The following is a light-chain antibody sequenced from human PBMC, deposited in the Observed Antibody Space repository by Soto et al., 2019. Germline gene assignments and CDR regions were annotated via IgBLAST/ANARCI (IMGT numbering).Light chain of an antibody. CDR2: DAS. V-gene: IGKV3-20*01. Sequence: EITKRRCTLSLSQWEIATLSYRASQSVGGSSLAWYQQKPGQAPRLLIYDASNRATGIPDRFSGSGSGTDFTLTISRLEPEDFAVYYCQQYGSSGTFGQGTNVDVK. CDR3: QQYGSSGT. CDR1: QSVGGSS. J-gene: IGKJ1*01.